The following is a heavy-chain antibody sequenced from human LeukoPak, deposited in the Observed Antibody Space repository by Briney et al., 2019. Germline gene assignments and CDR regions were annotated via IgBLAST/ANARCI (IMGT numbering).Heavy chain of an antibody. Sequence: KPSETLSLTCDVSGDSISLGGHYWGWIRQLPGRGLEWIGYIYYSGKIFYNPSLQSRVSISEDKSKNQFSLKLSSVTAADTAVYYCAIGGRQQLVLDYWGQGTLVTVSS. D-gene: IGHD6-13*01. CDR1: GDSISLGGHY. J-gene: IGHJ4*02. V-gene: IGHV4-31*11. CDR3: AIGGRQQLVLDY. CDR2: IYYSGKI.